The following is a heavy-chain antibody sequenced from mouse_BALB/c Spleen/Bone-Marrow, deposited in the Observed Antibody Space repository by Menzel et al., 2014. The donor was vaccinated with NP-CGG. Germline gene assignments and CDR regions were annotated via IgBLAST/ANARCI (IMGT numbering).Heavy chain of an antibody. D-gene: IGHD2-1*01. CDR1: GYTFTSYW. V-gene: IGHV1-69*02. CDR2: IDPSDSET. Sequence: QVQLQQSGPEVVKPGAPVKVPCKASGYTFTSYWMNWVKQRPGRGLEWIGRIDPSDSETHYNQKFKDKATLTADKSSSTAYIQLSSLTSEDSAVYYCARDHFYSGNYEFAYWGQGTLVTVSA. CDR3: ARDHFYSGNYEFAY. J-gene: IGHJ3*01.